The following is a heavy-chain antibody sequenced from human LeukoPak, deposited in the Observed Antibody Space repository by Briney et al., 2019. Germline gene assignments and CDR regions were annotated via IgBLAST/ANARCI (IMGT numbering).Heavy chain of an antibody. CDR3: ARVQGEWLAIYYFDY. V-gene: IGHV1-18*04. Sequence: ASVNVSCKASGYTFTGYYMHWVRQAPGQGLEWMGWISAYNGNTNYTQKLQGRVTMTTDTSTSTAYMELRSLRSDDTAVYYCARVQGEWLAIYYFDYWGQGTLVTVSS. CDR1: GYTFTGYY. CDR2: ISAYNGNT. J-gene: IGHJ4*02. D-gene: IGHD6-19*01.